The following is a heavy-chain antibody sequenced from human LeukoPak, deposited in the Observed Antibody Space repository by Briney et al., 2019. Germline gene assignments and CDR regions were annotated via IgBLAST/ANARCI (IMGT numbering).Heavy chain of an antibody. CDR1: GFTLSSYW. CDR2: INERGTDS. D-gene: IGHD1-1*01. Sequence: GGSLRLSCAASGFTLSSYWMHWVRQAPGMGQVWVSRINERGTDSMYAESVKGRFTISRDNAKNTVYLQMNSLRAEDTAVYYCVRDETLWTLDWWGQGTLVSVSS. J-gene: IGHJ4*02. V-gene: IGHV3-74*03. CDR3: VRDETLWTLDW.